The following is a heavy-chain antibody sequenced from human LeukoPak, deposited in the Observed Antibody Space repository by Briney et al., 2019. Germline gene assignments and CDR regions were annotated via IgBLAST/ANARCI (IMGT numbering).Heavy chain of an antibody. CDR2: IYYSGST. CDR1: GGSISTYY. Sequence: SETLSLTCTVSGGSISTYYWTWIRQPPGKGLEWIGYIYYSGSTNYNPSLRSRVTISVDTSKNQFFLKLSSVTAADTAVYYCASLTGTTVYWGQGTLVTVSS. D-gene: IGHD1-7*01. V-gene: IGHV4-59*08. CDR3: ASLTGTTVY. J-gene: IGHJ4*02.